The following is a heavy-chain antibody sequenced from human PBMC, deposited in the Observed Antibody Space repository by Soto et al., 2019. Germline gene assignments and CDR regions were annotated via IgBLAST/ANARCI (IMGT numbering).Heavy chain of an antibody. CDR1: GFSVSSIY. Sequence: GGSLRLSCAASGFSVSSIYMNWVRQAPGKGLEWVSVIYSGDSTDYADSVKGRFTISRHNSKNTLYLQMNNLRAEDTAVYYCARGYSAYDTYYFDYWGQGPLVTVSS. CDR3: ARGYSAYDTYYFDY. J-gene: IGHJ4*02. D-gene: IGHD5-12*01. CDR2: IYSGDST. V-gene: IGHV3-53*04.